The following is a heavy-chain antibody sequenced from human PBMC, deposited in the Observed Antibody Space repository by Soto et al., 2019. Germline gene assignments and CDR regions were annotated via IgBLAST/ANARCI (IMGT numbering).Heavy chain of an antibody. CDR3: ARHPKHPDYGDSSDF. D-gene: IGHD4-17*01. Sequence: QVQLQESGPGLVKPSETLSLTCIVSGASISDYYWSWNRQPPGKGLEWIGYIYYGGSTNYNPALTSRVAISVDTSNSQLSLSLRSATAADTAVYFCARHPKHPDYGDSSDFWGKGTLVSVSS. J-gene: IGHJ4*02. CDR2: IYYGGST. CDR1: GASISDYY. V-gene: IGHV4-59*08.